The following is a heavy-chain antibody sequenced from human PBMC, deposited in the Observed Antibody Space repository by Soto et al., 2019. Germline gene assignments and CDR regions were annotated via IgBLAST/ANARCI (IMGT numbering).Heavy chain of an antibody. CDR3: ARDRQQRGDRYFDY. CDR1: GGTFSSYT. J-gene: IGHJ4*02. CDR2: IIPILGIA. V-gene: IGHV1-69*04. D-gene: IGHD6-13*01. Sequence: SVKVSCKASGGTFSSYTISWVRQAPGQGLEWMGRIIPILGIANYAQKFQGRVTITADKSTSTAYMELSSLRSEDTAVYYCARDRQQRGDRYFDYGGQGTLVTVS.